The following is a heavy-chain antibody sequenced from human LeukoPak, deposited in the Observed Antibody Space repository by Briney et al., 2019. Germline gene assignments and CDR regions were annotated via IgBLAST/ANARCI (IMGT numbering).Heavy chain of an antibody. Sequence: SETLSLTCTVSGGSISSSSYYWGWIRQPPGKGLEWIGSIYHSGSTYYNPSLKSRVTISVDTSKNQFSLKLRSVTAADTAVYYCVSPKTNGWFDSWGQGSLVTVSS. CDR3: VSPKTNGWFDS. D-gene: IGHD2-8*01. CDR1: GGSISSSSYY. CDR2: IYHSGST. J-gene: IGHJ5*01. V-gene: IGHV4-39*07.